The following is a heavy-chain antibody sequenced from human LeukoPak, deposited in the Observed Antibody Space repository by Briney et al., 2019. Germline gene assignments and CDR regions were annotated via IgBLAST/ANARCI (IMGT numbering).Heavy chain of an antibody. CDR3: TRNSGWYRLDY. CDR2: IKEDGSEK. J-gene: IGHJ4*02. CDR1: GFTFSSYW. Sequence: PGGSLRISCTASGFTFSSYWMTWVRQTPGKGLEWVANIKEDGSEKGYADSVKGRFTIFRDNAKNSLFLQMNSLRVDDTATYYCTRNSGWYRLDYWGQGTLVTVPS. V-gene: IGHV3-7*01. D-gene: IGHD6-19*01.